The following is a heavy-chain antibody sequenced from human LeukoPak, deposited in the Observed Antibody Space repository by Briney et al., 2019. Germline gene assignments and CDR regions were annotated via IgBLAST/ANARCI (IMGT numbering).Heavy chain of an antibody. V-gene: IGHV3-64*01. CDR3: ARAIYGDYASTDYYYYYGLDV. CDR1: GFTFSTHA. D-gene: IGHD4-17*01. Sequence: GGSLRLSCVASGFTFSTHAMHWVRQAPGKGLEYVSGITINGGSTYYLNSVKGRFTVSRDNSKNTLFLQMGSLRAEDTAVYYCARAIYGDYASTDYYYYYGLDVWGQGTTVTVSS. CDR2: ITINGGST. J-gene: IGHJ6*02.